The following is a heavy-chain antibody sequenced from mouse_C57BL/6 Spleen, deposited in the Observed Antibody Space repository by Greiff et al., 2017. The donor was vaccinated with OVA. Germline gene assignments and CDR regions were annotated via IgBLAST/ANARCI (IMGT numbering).Heavy chain of an antibody. J-gene: IGHJ1*03. V-gene: IGHV1-22*01. Sequence: SGPELVKPGASVKMSCKASGYTFTDYNMHWVKQSHGKSLEWIGYINPNNGGTSYNQKFKGKATLTVNKSSSTAYMELRSLTSEDSAVYYCARLPYYYGSSYDWYFDVWGTGTTVTVSS. CDR3: ARLPYYYGSSYDWYFDV. CDR2: INPNNGGT. CDR1: GYTFTDYN. D-gene: IGHD1-1*01.